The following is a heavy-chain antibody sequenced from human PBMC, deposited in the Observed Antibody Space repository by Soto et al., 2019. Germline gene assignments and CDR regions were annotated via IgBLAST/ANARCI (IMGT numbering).Heavy chain of an antibody. D-gene: IGHD5-18*01. V-gene: IGHV1-3*01. Sequence: ASVKVSCKASGYTFSNYAIHWVRQAPGQRLEWMGWINGDTGNTGYSPRFQGRVTITRDTSASTVYMELSSLTLEDTAVFYCAREGYGYGYYYFDYWGQGALVTVSS. CDR1: GYTFSNYA. CDR2: INGDTGNT. J-gene: IGHJ4*02. CDR3: AREGYGYGYYYFDY.